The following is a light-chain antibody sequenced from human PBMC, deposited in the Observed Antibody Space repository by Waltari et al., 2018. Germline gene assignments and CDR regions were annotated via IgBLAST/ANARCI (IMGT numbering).Light chain of an antibody. J-gene: IGKJ3*01. CDR1: QDIRNY. Sequence: DIQMTQSPSSLSASVGDRVTITCQASQDIRNYLNWYQQKPGKAPKLLIYDASNLETGVPSRVSGSGSGTDFTFTISSLQPEDIATYYCQQYDNLLIFTFGPGTKVDIK. V-gene: IGKV1-33*01. CDR2: DAS. CDR3: QQYDNLLIFT.